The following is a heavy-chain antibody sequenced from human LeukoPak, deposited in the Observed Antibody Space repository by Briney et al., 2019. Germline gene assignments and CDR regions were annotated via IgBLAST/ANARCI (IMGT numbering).Heavy chain of an antibody. J-gene: IGHJ4*02. D-gene: IGHD2-2*01. CDR1: GFTFSNYG. V-gene: IGHV3-30*18. CDR2: ILYDGSNG. Sequence: GGSLRLSCAASGFTFSNYGMHWVRQAPGKGLEWVAVILYDGSNGYYADSVKGRFIISRDNSKNTLYLQMNSLRAEDTAMYYCAKDPCSSTSCPKPRYFFDYWGQGTLVTLSS. CDR3: AKDPCSSTSCPKPRYFFDY.